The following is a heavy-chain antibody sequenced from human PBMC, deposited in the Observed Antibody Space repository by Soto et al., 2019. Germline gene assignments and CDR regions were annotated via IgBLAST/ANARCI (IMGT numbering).Heavy chain of an antibody. J-gene: IGHJ6*02. CDR1: GFTFDDYA. CDR3: AKGHRYFDWLGDYYYYGMDV. D-gene: IGHD3-9*01. CDR2: ISWNSGSI. V-gene: IGHV3-9*01. Sequence: EVQLVESGGGLVEPGRSLRLSCAASGFTFDDYAMHWVRQAPGKGLEWVSGISWNSGSIGYADSVKGRFTISRDNAKNSLYLQMNSLRAEDTALYYCAKGHRYFDWLGDYYYYGMDVWGQGTTVTVSS.